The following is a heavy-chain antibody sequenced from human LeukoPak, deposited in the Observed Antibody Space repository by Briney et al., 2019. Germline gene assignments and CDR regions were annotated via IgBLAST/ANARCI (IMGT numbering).Heavy chain of an antibody. CDR1: GFTFSSYS. J-gene: IGHJ4*02. CDR3: ARGLWYYYDSSGYYFFDY. CDR2: ISSSSSYI. D-gene: IGHD3-22*01. Sequence: PGGSLRLSCAASGFTFSSYSMNWVRQAPGKGLEWVSSISSSSSYIYYADSVKGRFTISRDNAKNSLYLQMNSLRAEDTAVYYCARGLWYYYDSSGYYFFDYWGQGTLVTVSS. V-gene: IGHV3-21*01.